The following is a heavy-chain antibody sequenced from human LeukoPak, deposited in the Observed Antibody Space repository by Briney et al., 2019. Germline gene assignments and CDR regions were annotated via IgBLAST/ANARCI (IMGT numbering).Heavy chain of an antibody. Sequence: PGGSLRLSCAASGFTFSSYAMSWVRQAPGKGLEWVSAISGSGGSTYYADSVKGRFTTSRDNSKNTLYLQMNSLRAEDTAVYYCAKDNFRGISPQDYWGQGTLVTVSS. CDR2: ISGSGGST. D-gene: IGHD3-16*01. CDR1: GFTFSSYA. V-gene: IGHV3-23*01. CDR3: AKDNFRGISPQDY. J-gene: IGHJ4*02.